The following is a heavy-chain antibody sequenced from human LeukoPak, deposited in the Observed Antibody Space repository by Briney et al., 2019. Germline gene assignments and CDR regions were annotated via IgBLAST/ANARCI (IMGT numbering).Heavy chain of an antibody. CDR3: AGIVTSRWYFDL. CDR1: GDAISRYF. D-gene: IGHD3-9*01. Sequence: SETLSLTCTVSGDAISRYFWSWIRQSPGKGLDWIGFIRHTGITNYNPSLKSRVVISVDRSKSQVSLKLSSLTPADTAVYYCAGIVTSRWYFDLWGGEILVTVP. CDR2: IRHTGIT. V-gene: IGHV4-59*01. J-gene: IGHJ2*01.